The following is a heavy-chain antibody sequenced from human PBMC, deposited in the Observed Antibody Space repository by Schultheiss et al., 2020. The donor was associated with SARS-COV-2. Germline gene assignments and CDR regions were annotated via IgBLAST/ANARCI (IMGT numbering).Heavy chain of an antibody. Sequence: GGSLRLSCAASGFTFSSYGMHWVRQAPGKGLEWVAVIWYDGSNKYYADSVKGRFTISRDNSKNTLYLQMNSLRAEDTAVYYCAKSYYDSSVGAFDIWGQGTMVTVSS. CDR3: AKSYYDSSVGAFDI. J-gene: IGHJ3*02. CDR2: IWYDGSNK. D-gene: IGHD3-22*01. V-gene: IGHV3-30*02. CDR1: GFTFSSYG.